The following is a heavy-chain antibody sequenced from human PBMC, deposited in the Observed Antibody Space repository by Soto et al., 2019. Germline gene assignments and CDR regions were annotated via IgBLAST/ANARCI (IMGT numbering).Heavy chain of an antibody. D-gene: IGHD3-16*01. CDR1: GGSISSSSYY. V-gene: IGHV4-39*01. J-gene: IGHJ5*02. CDR3: ATSRPWGELRAGWFDP. CDR2: IYYSGST. Sequence: QLQLQESGPGLVKPSETLSLTCTVSGGSISSSSYYWDWIRQPPGKGLEWIGSIYYSGSTSYTPSLKRRVTISVATSMNQFSLKLSSVTAADTAVYFCATSRPWGELRAGWFDPWGQGTLVTVSS.